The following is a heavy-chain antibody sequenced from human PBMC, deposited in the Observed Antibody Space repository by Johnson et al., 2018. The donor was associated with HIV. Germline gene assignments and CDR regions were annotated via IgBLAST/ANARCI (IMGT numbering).Heavy chain of an antibody. Sequence: QVQLVESGGGVVQPGRSLRLSCAASGFTFSSYGMHWVRQAPGKGLEWVAVIWSDGSNKYYADSVKGRFTISRDNSKNTLYLQMNSLRAEDTAVYYCAKGGSLTQDAPFDIWGQGTMVTVSS. CDR1: GFTFSSYG. CDR2: IWSDGSNK. V-gene: IGHV3-33*06. J-gene: IGHJ3*02. CDR3: AKGGSLTQDAPFDI. D-gene: IGHD1-14*01.